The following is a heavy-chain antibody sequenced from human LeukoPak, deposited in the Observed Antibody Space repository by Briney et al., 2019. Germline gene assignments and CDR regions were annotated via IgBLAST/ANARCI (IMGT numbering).Heavy chain of an antibody. Sequence: GGSLRLSCAASGFTFSSYAMSWVRQAPGKGLEWVSAISGSGGSTYCADSVKGRFTISRDNSKNTLYLQMNSLRAEDTAVYYCAKTKYYDSSGYYYYYGMDVWGQGTTVTVSS. J-gene: IGHJ6*02. CDR3: AKTKYYDSSGYYYYYGMDV. D-gene: IGHD3-22*01. V-gene: IGHV3-23*01. CDR1: GFTFSSYA. CDR2: ISGSGGST.